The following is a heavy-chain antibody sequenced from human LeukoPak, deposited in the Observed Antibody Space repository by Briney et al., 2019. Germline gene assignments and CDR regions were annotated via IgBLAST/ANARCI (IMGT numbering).Heavy chain of an antibody. Sequence: SETLSLTCTVSGGSISSSSYYWGWIRQPPGKGLEWIGSIYYSGGTYYNPSLKSRVTISVDTSKNQFSLKLSSVTAADTAVYYCARHSAIAARPRGFDPWGQGTLVTVSS. V-gene: IGHV4-39*01. D-gene: IGHD6-13*01. CDR2: IYYSGGT. CDR3: ARHSAIAARPRGFDP. CDR1: GGSISSSSYY. J-gene: IGHJ5*02.